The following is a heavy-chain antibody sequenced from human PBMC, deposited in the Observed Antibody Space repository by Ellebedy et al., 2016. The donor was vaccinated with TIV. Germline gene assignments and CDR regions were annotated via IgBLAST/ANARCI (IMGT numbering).Heavy chain of an antibody. Sequence: SETLSLTXAVSGVSISSYYWSWIRQPPGKGLEWIGEINHSGSTNYNPSLKSRVTISVDTSKNQFSLKLRSMTAADTAVYYCARGQGRRKATDYWGQGTLVTVSS. D-gene: IGHD5-12*01. CDR3: ARGQGRRKATDY. V-gene: IGHV4-34*01. J-gene: IGHJ4*02. CDR1: GVSISSYY. CDR2: INHSGST.